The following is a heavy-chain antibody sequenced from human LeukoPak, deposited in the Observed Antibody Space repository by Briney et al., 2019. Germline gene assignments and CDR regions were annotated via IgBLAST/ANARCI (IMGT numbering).Heavy chain of an antibody. CDR3: ARQPYYDSSGYYHDAFDI. J-gene: IGHJ3*02. V-gene: IGHV4-34*01. Sequence: SETLSLTCAVYGGSFSGYYWSWIRQPPGKGLEWIGEINHSGSTNYNPSLKSRVTISVDTSKNQFSLKLRSVTAADTAVYYCARQPYYDSSGYYHDAFDIWGQGTMVTVSS. CDR2: INHSGST. D-gene: IGHD3-22*01. CDR1: GGSFSGYY.